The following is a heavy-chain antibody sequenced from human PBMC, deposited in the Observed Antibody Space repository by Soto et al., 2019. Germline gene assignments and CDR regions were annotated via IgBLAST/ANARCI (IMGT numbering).Heavy chain of an antibody. Sequence: EVQPVESGGDLVQPGGSLRLSCAASGFTLSTYWMSWVRQAPGKGLEWVANIKQDGSEKYYVDSVKGRFTISNDNAKNSLFLQMNSLRVEDTAVYYCVSGIAAGSFDYWGQGTLVTVSS. CDR3: VSGIAAGSFDY. CDR2: IKQDGSEK. D-gene: IGHD6-13*01. J-gene: IGHJ4*02. V-gene: IGHV3-7*03. CDR1: GFTLSTYW.